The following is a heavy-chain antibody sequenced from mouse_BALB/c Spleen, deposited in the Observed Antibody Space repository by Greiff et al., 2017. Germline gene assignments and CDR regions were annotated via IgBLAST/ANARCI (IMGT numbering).Heavy chain of an antibody. V-gene: IGHV5-12-2*01. CDR2: ISNGGGST. CDR1: GFTFSSYT. D-gene: IGHD1-1*01. CDR3: ARRGVITTVVDAMDY. Sequence: EVKLMESGGGLVQPGGSLKLSCAASGFTFSSYTMSWVRQTPEKRLEWVAYISNGGGSTYYPDTVKGRFTISRDNAKNTLYLQMSSLKSEDTAMYYCARRGVITTVVDAMDYWGQGTSVTVSS. J-gene: IGHJ4*01.